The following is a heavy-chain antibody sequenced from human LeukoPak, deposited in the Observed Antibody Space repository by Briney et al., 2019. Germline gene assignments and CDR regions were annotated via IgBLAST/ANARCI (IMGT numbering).Heavy chain of an antibody. Sequence: SETLSLTCAVYGGSFSGYYWSWIRQPPGKGLEWIGEINHSGSTNYNPSLKSRVTISVDTSKNQFSLKLSSVTAADTAVYYCARVPGYYGDYVDYWGQGTLVTASS. V-gene: IGHV4-34*01. D-gene: IGHD4-17*01. CDR2: INHSGST. J-gene: IGHJ4*02. CDR1: GGSFSGYY. CDR3: ARVPGYYGDYVDY.